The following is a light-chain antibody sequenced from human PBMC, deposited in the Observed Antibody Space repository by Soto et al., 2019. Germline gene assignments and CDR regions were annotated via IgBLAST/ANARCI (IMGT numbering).Light chain of an antibody. CDR3: QSYDSSQSGYV. CDR1: SSNIGSNS. V-gene: IGLV1-44*01. Sequence: QSALTQPPSASGTPGQRVTISCSGSSSNIGSNSVNWYQQLPGTAPKLLIYSNDRRPSGVPDRFSGSKSGTSASLAITGLQAEDEADYYCQSYDSSQSGYVFGTGTKVTVL. J-gene: IGLJ1*01. CDR2: SND.